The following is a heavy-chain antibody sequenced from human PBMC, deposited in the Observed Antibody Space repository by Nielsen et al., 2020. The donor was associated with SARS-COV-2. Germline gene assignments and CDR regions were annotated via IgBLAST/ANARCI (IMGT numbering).Heavy chain of an antibody. Sequence: GESLKISCAASGFDFKRHGMHWVRQAPGKGLEWVAVIWYDGSNKYYEESVQGRVTISRDNSKNTLDLQMDSLRAEDTAIYYCARGVWGWHFDYWGLGTLVNVSS. CDR1: GFDFKRHG. D-gene: IGHD3-16*01. J-gene: IGHJ4*02. CDR3: ARGVWGWHFDY. V-gene: IGHV3-33*01. CDR2: IWYDGSNK.